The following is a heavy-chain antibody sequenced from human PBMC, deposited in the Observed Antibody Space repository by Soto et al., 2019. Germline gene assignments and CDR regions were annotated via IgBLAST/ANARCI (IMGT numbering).Heavy chain of an antibody. CDR3: ASVSGSYYDGMDV. Sequence: QVQLQESGPGLVKPSGTLSLTCAVSGGSISSSNWWSWVRQPPGKGLEWIGEIYHSGSTNYNPSLKRRVTLSVAKPKHQFSLKLTSVTAADTAVYYCASVSGSYYDGMDVWGQGTTVTVSS. CDR1: GGSISSSNW. D-gene: IGHD1-26*01. V-gene: IGHV4-4*02. CDR2: IYHSGST. J-gene: IGHJ6*02.